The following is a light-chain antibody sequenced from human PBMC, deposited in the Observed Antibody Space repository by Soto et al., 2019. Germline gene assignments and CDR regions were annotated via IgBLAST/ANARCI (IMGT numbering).Light chain of an antibody. CDR2: QAS. CDR1: QSISSW. Sequence: DIQMTQSPSTLSASGEDRVTITCRAGQSISSWLAWYQQKPGKAPKLLIYQASSLESGLPLRFSGSGSGTEFTLTISSLQPDDFATYFCQQYNSYWTFGQGTKVEIK. V-gene: IGKV1-5*03. J-gene: IGKJ1*01. CDR3: QQYNSYWT.